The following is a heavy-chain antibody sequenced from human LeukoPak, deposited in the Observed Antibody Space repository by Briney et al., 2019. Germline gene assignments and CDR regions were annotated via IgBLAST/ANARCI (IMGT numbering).Heavy chain of an antibody. CDR1: AYRFTSCC. CDR3: ARPGNIAARRGDAFDI. J-gene: IGHJ3*02. CDR2: IYPGDSDA. V-gene: IGHV5-51*01. D-gene: IGHD6-6*01. Sequence: GESLQISCKGSAYRFTSCCIGWVRRMPGKGGEWMGIIYPGDSDARYSPSFRGQVTISADKSISTAYLQWSSLKASDTAMYYCARPGNIAARRGDAFDIWGQGTMVTVSS.